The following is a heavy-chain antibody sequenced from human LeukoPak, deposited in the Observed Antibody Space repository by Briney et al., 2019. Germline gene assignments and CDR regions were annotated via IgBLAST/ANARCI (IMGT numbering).Heavy chain of an antibody. Sequence: SETLSLTCAVYGGSFSGYYWSWIRQPPGKGLEWIGEINHSGSTNYNPSLKSRVTISVDTSKNQFSLKLSSVTAADTAVYYCAGVVTAIPRFDYWGQGTLVTVSS. D-gene: IGHD2-21*02. V-gene: IGHV4-34*01. CDR3: AGVVTAIPRFDY. J-gene: IGHJ4*02. CDR2: INHSGST. CDR1: GGSFSGYY.